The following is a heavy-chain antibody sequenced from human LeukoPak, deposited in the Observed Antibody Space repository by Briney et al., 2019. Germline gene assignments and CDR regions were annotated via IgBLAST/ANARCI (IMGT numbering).Heavy chain of an antibody. CDR1: GGCISSSSYY. J-gene: IGHJ5*02. CDR2: IYYSGST. V-gene: IGHV4-39*07. CDR3: ARRRAGGRSNNWFDP. Sequence: SETLSLTCTVSGGCISSSSYYWGWIRQPPGKGVERIGSIYYSGSTYYNPSLKSRVTISVDTSKNQFSLKLSSVTAADTAVYYCARRRAGGRSNNWFDPWGQGTLVTVSS. D-gene: IGHD3-16*01.